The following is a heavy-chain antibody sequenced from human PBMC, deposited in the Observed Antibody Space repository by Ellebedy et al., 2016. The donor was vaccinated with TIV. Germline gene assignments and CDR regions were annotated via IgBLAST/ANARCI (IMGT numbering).Heavy chain of an antibody. J-gene: IGHJ3*02. CDR3: ARDNTNPRSAFDI. CDR1: GFTFSNYW. Sequence: GESLKISCAASGFTFSNYWMSWVRQAPGKGLDWVASIKPDGSVTYYVDSVEGRFTISRDNARNSLYLQMNSLRAEDTAVYYCARDNTNPRSAFDIWGQGTMVTVSS. CDR2: IKPDGSVT. V-gene: IGHV3-7*03.